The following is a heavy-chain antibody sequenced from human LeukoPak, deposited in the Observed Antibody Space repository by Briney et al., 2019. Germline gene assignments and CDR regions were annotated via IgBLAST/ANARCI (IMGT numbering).Heavy chain of an antibody. CDR2: ISGSGGST. V-gene: IGHV3-23*01. J-gene: IGHJ4*02. Sequence: GGSLRLSCAASGFTFSSYAMSWVRQAPGKGLEWVSAISGSGGSTCYADSMKGRFTISRDNSKNTLYLQMNSLRAEDTAVYYCAKASAMIVVVSKHFDYWGQGTLVTVSS. CDR3: AKASAMIVVVSKHFDY. D-gene: IGHD3-22*01. CDR1: GFTFSSYA.